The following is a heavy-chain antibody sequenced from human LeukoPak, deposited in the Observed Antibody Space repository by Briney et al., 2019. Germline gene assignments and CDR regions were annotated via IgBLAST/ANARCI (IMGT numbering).Heavy chain of an antibody. CDR1: GFTFSSYG. CDR3: ARGYPLSTTAAGTYFQH. Sequence: GRSLRLSCAASGFTFSSYGMHWVRQAPGQGPEWMGWINPNSGGTNYAQKFQGRVTMTRDTSISTAYMELSRPRSDDTAVYYCARGYPLSTTAAGTYFQHWGQGTLVTVSS. V-gene: IGHV1-2*02. D-gene: IGHD6-13*01. CDR2: INPNSGGT. J-gene: IGHJ1*01.